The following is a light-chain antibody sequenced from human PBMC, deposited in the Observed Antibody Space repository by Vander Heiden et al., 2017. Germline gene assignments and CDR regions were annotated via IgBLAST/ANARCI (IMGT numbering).Light chain of an antibody. CDR3: CSYAGGRTLV. J-gene: IGLJ2*01. CDR1: SGDVGSYNL. Sequence: QSALTQPASVSGSPGQSVTISCTGTSGDVGSYNLVSWYQPHPGRAPKLIILEVTNRPSGISDRFSGSKSGNTASLTISGLHAEDEGEYYCCSYAGGRTLVFGRGTRLTVL. CDR2: EVT. V-gene: IGLV2-23*02.